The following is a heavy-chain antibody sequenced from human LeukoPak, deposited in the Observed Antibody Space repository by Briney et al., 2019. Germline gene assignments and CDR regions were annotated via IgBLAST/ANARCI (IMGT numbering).Heavy chain of an antibody. CDR3: ARDQSGYYGSGGYGMDV. J-gene: IGHJ6*04. Sequence: PSQTLSLTCTVSGGSISSGGYYWSWIRQHPGKGLEWIGYIYYSGSTYYNPSLKSRVTISVDTSKNQFSLKLSSVTAADTAVYYCARDQSGYYGSGGYGMDVWGKGTTVTVSS. D-gene: IGHD3-10*01. V-gene: IGHV4-31*03. CDR2: IYYSGST. CDR1: GGSISSGGYY.